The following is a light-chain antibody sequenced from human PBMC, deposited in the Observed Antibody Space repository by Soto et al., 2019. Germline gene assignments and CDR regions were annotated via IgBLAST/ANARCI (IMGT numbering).Light chain of an antibody. CDR1: QSISNH. CDR2: DAS. V-gene: IGKV1-8*01. J-gene: IGKJ1*01. Sequence: AIRMNQSPSSFSAYTGDRVIITCRASQSISNHLNWYQQKPGKAPKLLIYDASTLESGVPSRFSGRGSGTQFTLTISSLQPDDFATYYCQRYNTFSGTFGPRTNVDIK. CDR3: QRYNTFSGT.